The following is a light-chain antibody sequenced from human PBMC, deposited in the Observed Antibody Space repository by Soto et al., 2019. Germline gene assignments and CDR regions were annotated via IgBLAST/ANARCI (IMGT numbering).Light chain of an antibody. CDR1: SGHSSYI. Sequence: QLVLTQSSSASASLGSSVKLTCTLSSGHSSYIIAWHQQQPGKAPRYLMKLEGSGSYNKGSGVPDRFSGSSSGADRYLTISNLQPEDEADYYCETWDSNTHKGVFGGGTKLTVL. CDR3: ETWDSNTHKGV. V-gene: IGLV4-60*03. J-gene: IGLJ3*02. CDR2: LEGSGSY.